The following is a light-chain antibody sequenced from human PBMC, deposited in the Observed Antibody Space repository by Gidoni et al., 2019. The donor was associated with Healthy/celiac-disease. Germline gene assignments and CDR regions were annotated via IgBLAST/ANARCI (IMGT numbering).Light chain of an antibody. J-gene: IGKJ1*01. V-gene: IGKV3-20*01. CDR1: QSVSSSY. CDR2: GAS. Sequence: GTLSLSPGERATLSCRASQSVSSSYLAWYQQKPGQAPRLLIYGASSRATGIPDRFSGSGSGTDFTLTISRLEPEDFAVYYCPQYGSSLWTFGQGTKVEIK. CDR3: PQYGSSLWT.